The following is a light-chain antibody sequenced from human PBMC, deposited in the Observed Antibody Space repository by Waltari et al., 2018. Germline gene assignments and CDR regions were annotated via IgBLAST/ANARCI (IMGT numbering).Light chain of an antibody. J-gene: IGLJ3*02. CDR3: MLWPSNVWV. V-gene: IGLV5-37*01. CDR1: RDINVGDFL. Sequence: QPVLTQPPSSSASPGDPARLPCTLPRDINVGDFLISWYQQKPGSPPRFLLYYKSDSEKAQGSGVPSRFAGVKAASANAGIVRSTGGQSEDEAEESCMLWPSNVWVFGGGTKLTVL. CDR2: YKSDSEK.